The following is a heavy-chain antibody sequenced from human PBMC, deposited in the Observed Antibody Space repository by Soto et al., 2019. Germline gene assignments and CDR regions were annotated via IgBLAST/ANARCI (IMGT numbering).Heavy chain of an antibody. CDR2: TNRDGSST. V-gene: IGHV3-74*01. CDR1: GFIFSEYW. J-gene: IGHJ4*02. D-gene: IGHD4-17*01. CDR3: ARSATLTTLD. Sequence: DVQLVESWGGLVQPGGSLRLSCAASGFIFSEYWMQWVRQAPGKGLVWVSRTNRDGSSTRYADSVKGRFTMSRDNAKNTVYLQMNELRAEDTGVYYCARSATLTTLDWGKGTQVTVSS.